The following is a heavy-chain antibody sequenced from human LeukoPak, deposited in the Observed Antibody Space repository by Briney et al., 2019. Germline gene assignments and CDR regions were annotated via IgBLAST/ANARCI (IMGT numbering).Heavy chain of an antibody. CDR2: MNPYSVNT. D-gene: IGHD3-3*01. J-gene: IGHJ5*02. CDR1: GYTFTRYD. CDR3: ARGIYDGSHTLDP. Sequence: ASVKVSCKASGYTFTRYDINWVREATGQGLEWIGWMNPYSVNTGYARKFQGRVTMTGDNSINTAFLELRRLTYEDTAVYYCARGIYDGSHTLDPWGQGTLVTVSS. V-gene: IGHV1-8*01.